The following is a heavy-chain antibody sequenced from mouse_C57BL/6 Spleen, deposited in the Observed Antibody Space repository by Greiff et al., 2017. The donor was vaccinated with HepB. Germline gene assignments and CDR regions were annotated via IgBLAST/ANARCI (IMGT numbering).Heavy chain of an antibody. V-gene: IGHV5-4*03. CDR1: GFTFSSYA. D-gene: IGHD1-1*01. CDR3: ARGSFGSSYGWYFDV. CDR2: ISDGGSYT. Sequence: EVKLMESGGGLVKPGGSLKLSCAASGFTFSSYAMSWVRQTPEKRLEWVATISDGGSYTYYPDNVKGRFTIARDNAKNTLYLQMSHLKSEDTAVYECARGSFGSSYGWYFDVWGTGTTVTVSS. J-gene: IGHJ1*03.